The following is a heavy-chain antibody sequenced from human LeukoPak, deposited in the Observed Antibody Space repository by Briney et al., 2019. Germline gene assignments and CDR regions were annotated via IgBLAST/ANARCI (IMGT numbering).Heavy chain of an antibody. CDR2: IYYSGST. V-gene: IGHV4-39*01. J-gene: IGHJ4*02. CDR1: GGSISSSSYY. Sequence: SETLPLTCTVSGGSISSSSYYWGWIRQPPGKGLEWIGSIYYSGSTYYNPSLKSRVTISVDTSKNQFSLKLRSVTAADTAVYYCARHVNSNGSPSDYWGQGTLVTVSS. D-gene: IGHD1-26*01. CDR3: ARHVNSNGSPSDY.